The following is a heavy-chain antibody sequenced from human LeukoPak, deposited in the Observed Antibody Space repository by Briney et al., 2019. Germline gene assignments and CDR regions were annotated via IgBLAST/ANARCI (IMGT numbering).Heavy chain of an antibody. CDR3: AGRQLWLNY. J-gene: IGHJ4*02. Sequence: GGSPRISCKISGFTFSTYAMTWVRQAPGKGLEWVSLIDATGDSTYYADSVKGRFTISRDNSENTMSLQMNSLRAEDTAVYFCAGRQLWLNYWGPGTPVTVSS. D-gene: IGHD5-18*01. V-gene: IGHV3-23*01. CDR1: GFTFSTYA. CDR2: IDATGDST.